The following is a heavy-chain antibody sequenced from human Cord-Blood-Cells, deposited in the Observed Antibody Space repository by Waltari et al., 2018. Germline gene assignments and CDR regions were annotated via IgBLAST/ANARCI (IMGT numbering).Heavy chain of an antibody. Sequence: EVQLVQSGAEVKKPGESLKISCKGSGYSFTSYCIGCVRQIPGKALEWMGIIYPGDSDTRYSPSFQGQVTISANKSFSTAYLQWSSLKASDTAMYYCARLSATTVNTDYYYGMDVWGQGTTVTVSS. CDR1: GYSFTSYC. CDR2: IYPGDSDT. V-gene: IGHV5-51*01. J-gene: IGHJ6*02. D-gene: IGHD4-4*01. CDR3: ARLSATTVNTDYYYGMDV.